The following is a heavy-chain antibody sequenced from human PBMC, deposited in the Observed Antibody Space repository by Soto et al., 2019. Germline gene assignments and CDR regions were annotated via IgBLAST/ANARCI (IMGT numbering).Heavy chain of an antibody. CDR2: IFHSGDT. V-gene: IGHV4-4*02. CDR3: AYSTGWYRHDV. Sequence: QVQLQESGPGLVKPSGTLSLTCAVSGDSISNSRWWTWVRQPPGKGLEWIGDIFHSGDTNYNPSLKSRVFISVDKSQNQFSLKVGSVTAADPAVYYCAYSTGWYRHDVWGQGTLVSVSS. CDR1: GDSISNSRW. J-gene: IGHJ3*01. D-gene: IGHD6-19*01.